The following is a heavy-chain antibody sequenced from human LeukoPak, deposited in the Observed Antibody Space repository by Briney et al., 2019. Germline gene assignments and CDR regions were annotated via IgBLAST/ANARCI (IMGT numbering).Heavy chain of an antibody. J-gene: IGHJ4*02. Sequence: GSLRLACAASGFTFSSYGMNWVRQAPGKGLEWVSSISSSSSYIYYADSVKGRFTISRDNAKNSLYLQMNSLRAEDTAVYYCARGPPSGCSSTSCYLNSWGQGTLVTVPS. CDR1: GFTFSSYG. D-gene: IGHD2-2*01. CDR2: ISSSSSYI. CDR3: ARGPPSGCSSTSCYLNS. V-gene: IGHV3-21*01.